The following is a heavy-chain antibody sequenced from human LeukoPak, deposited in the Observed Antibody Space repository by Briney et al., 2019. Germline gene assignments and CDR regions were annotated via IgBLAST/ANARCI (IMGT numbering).Heavy chain of an antibody. J-gene: IGHJ3*02. CDR3: ARDPLLGAGKDAFDI. V-gene: IGHV1-2*04. D-gene: IGHD3-16*01. CDR2: INPNSGGT. Sequence: ASVKVSCKASGYTFTGYYMHWVRQAPGQGLEWMGWINPNSGGTNYAQKFQGWVTMTGDTSISTAYMELSRLRSDDTAVYYCARDPLLGAGKDAFDIWGQGTMVTVSS. CDR1: GYTFTGYY.